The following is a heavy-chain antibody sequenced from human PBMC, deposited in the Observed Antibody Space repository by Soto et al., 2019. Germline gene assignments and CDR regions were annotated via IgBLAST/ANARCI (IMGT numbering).Heavy chain of an antibody. Sequence: QVQLVQSGAEVKKPGASVKVSCKVSGYTLSELSIHWVRQAPGKGRERMGGFYPSDGETLYAQKFQGRVTMTEDTSPDTAYMDQIGLRSEDTAIYYCATSGRELQWYGDLSRLGFDIWGQGTLVTVSS. J-gene: IGHJ3*02. CDR1: GYTLSELS. CDR3: ATSGRELQWYGDLSRLGFDI. V-gene: IGHV1-24*01. CDR2: FYPSDGET. D-gene: IGHD3-10*01.